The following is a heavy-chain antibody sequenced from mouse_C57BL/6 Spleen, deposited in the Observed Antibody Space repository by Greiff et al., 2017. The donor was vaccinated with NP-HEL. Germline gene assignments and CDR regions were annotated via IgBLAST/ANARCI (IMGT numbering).Heavy chain of an antibody. CDR2: IRLKSDNYAT. CDR1: GFTFSNYW. Sequence: EVKVEESGGGLVQPGGSMKLSCVASGFTFSNYWMNWVRQSPEKGLEWVAQIRLKSDNYATHYAESVKGRFTISRDDSKSSVYLQMNNLRAEDTGIYYCTVYYYGSSPYAMDYWGQGTSVTVSS. V-gene: IGHV6-3*01. CDR3: TVYYYGSSPYAMDY. D-gene: IGHD1-1*01. J-gene: IGHJ4*01.